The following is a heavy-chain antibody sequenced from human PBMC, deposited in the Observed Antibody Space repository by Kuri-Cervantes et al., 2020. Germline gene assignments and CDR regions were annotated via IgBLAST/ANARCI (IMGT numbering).Heavy chain of an antibody. J-gene: IGHJ4*02. Sequence: GGSLRLSCKGSGYSFTSYRIGRVRQMPGKGLEWMGIIYPGDSDTRYSPSFQGQVTISADKSISTAYLQWSSLKASDTAMYYCARHLVVRGAAYDYWGQGTLVTVSS. CDR1: GYSFTSYR. V-gene: IGHV5-51*01. CDR2: IYPGDSDT. CDR3: ARHLVVRGAAYDY. D-gene: IGHD3-10*01.